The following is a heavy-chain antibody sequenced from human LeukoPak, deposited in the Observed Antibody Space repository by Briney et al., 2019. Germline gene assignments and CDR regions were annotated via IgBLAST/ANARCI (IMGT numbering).Heavy chain of an antibody. Sequence: PGGSLRLSCAASGFTFTNAWMSWVRQAPGKGLEWVGRIKNKGEGETTDYAAPVKGRFTISRDDSENTLFLQMHSLETEDTALYYCVWNSEHYFDFWGQGSLVTSPQ. J-gene: IGHJ4*02. CDR2: IKNKGEGETT. CDR3: VWNSEHYFDF. CDR1: GFTFTNAW. V-gene: IGHV3-15*01. D-gene: IGHD1-7*01.